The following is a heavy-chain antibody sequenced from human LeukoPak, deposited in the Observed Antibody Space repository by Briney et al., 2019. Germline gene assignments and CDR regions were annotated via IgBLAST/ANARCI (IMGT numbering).Heavy chain of an antibody. V-gene: IGHV3-21*01. Sequence: GGSLRLSCAASGFTFSSYEMNWVRQAPGKGLEWVSSISSSSSYIYYADSVKGRFTISRDNAKNSLYLQMNSLRAEDTAVYYCARDLNNYYGSGSYENYWGQGTLVTVSS. J-gene: IGHJ4*02. CDR2: ISSSSSYI. CDR1: GFTFSSYE. D-gene: IGHD3-10*01. CDR3: ARDLNNYYGSGSYENY.